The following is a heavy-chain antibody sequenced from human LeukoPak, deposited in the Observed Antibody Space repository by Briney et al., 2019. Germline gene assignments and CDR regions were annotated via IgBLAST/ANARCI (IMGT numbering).Heavy chain of an antibody. V-gene: IGHV1-18*01. J-gene: IGHJ4*02. D-gene: IGHD3/OR15-3a*01. CDR3: ARDGLDLFDY. CDR2: VSTYNGNI. Sequence: ASVKVSCRASGYTFTNYGISWVRQAPGQGLEWMGWVSTYNGNINYAQNLQGRVTMTTDITTNTAYMELRSLRSDDTAVYYCARDGLDLFDYWGQGTLVTVSS. CDR1: GYTFTNYG.